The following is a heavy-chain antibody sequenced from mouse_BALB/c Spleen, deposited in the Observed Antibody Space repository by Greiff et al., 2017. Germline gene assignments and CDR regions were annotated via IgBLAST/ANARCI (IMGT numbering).Heavy chain of an antibody. CDR3: ARGREFAY. Sequence: VQLQQSGAELVRPGSSVKISCKASGYAFSSYWMNWVKQRPGQGLEWIGQIYPGDGDTNYNGKFKGKATLTADKSSSTAYMQLSSLTSEDSAVYFCARGREFAYWGQGTLVTVSA. CDR2: IYPGDGDT. CDR1: GYAFSSYW. J-gene: IGHJ3*01. V-gene: IGHV1-80*01.